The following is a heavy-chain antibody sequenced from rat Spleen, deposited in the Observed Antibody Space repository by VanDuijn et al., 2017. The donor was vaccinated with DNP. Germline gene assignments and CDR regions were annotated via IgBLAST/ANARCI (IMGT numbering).Heavy chain of an antibody. CDR3: VREDKGVNA. V-gene: IGHV4-2*01. D-gene: IGHD1-1*01. CDR1: GFNFNDYW. CDR2: INKDSSTI. J-gene: IGHJ4*01. Sequence: EVKLVESGGGLVQPGRSLKLSCAASGFNFNDYWMGWVRQAPGKGLEWIGEINKDSSTINYDSSLKVKFNISRDNVQNTLYLQMSKLGSEDTAIYYCVREDKGVNAWGQGVSVTVSS.